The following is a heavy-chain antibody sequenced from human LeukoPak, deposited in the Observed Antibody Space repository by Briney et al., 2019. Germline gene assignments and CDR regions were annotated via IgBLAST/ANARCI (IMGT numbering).Heavy chain of an antibody. CDR3: ARDGAMLSGNYFDY. Sequence: ASVKVSCKASGYTITGYYMHWVRQAPGQGLEWMGRINPNSGGTNYAQKFQGRVTMTRDTSISTAYMELSRLRSDDTAVYYCARDGAMLSGNYFDYWGQGTLVTVSS. CDR2: INPNSGGT. D-gene: IGHD1-14*01. V-gene: IGHV1-2*06. CDR1: GYTITGYY. J-gene: IGHJ4*02.